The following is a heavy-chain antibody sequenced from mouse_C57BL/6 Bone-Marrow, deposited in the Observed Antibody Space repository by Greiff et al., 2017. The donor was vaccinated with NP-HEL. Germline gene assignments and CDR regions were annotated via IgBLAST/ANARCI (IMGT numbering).Heavy chain of an antibody. V-gene: IGHV1-15*01. J-gene: IGHJ2*01. CDR3: TRDWEGY. CDR2: IDPETGGT. D-gene: IGHD4-1*01. CDR1: GYTFTDYE. Sequence: VQLQQSGAELVRPGASVTLSCKASGYTFTDYEMHWVKQTPVHGLEWIGAIDPETGGTAYNQKFKGKAILTADKSSSTAYMEPRSLTSEDSAVYYCTRDWEGYWGQGTTLTVSS.